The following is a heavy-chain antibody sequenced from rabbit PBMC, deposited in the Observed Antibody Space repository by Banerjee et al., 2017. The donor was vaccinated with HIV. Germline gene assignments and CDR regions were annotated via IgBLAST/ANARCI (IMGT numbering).Heavy chain of an antibody. CDR3: ARHYGAASYGL. CDR2: IYTGSSGST. V-gene: IGHV1S45*01. J-gene: IGHJ4*01. Sequence: QEQLVESGGDLVKPEGSLTLTCTVSGFSLSSYAMCWVRQAPGKGLEWIACIYTGSSGSTYYASWAKGRFTISKTSSTTVTLQLNSLTAADTATYFCARHYGAASYGLWGPGTLVTVS. D-gene: IGHD4-2*01. CDR1: GFSLSSYA.